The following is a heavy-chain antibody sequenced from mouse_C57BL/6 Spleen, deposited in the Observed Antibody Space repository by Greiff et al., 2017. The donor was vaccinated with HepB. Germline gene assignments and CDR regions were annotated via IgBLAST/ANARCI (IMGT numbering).Heavy chain of an antibody. CDR3: ASPSNWDGAWFAY. D-gene: IGHD4-1*01. J-gene: IGHJ3*01. CDR2: IWSGGST. CDR1: GFSLTSYG. Sequence: QVQLKESGPGLVQPSQSLSITCTVSGFSLTSYGVHWVRQSPGKGLEWLGVIWSGGSTDYNAAFISRLSISKDNSKSQVFFKMNSLQADDTAIYYCASPSNWDGAWFAYWGQGTLVTVSA. V-gene: IGHV2-2*01.